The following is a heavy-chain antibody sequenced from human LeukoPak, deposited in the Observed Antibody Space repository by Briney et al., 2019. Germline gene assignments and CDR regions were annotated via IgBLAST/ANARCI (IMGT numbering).Heavy chain of an antibody. D-gene: IGHD2-15*01. J-gene: IGHJ5*02. CDR3: ARQEYCSGGSCYTWFDP. CDR2: IYPADSDI. CDR1: GYIITNYW. V-gene: IGHV5-51*01. Sequence: GKSLKISCKGSGYIITNYWIAWVRQMPGKGLEWMGIIYPADSDIRYSPSFQGQVTISADKSISTAYLQWSSLKASDTAMYYCARQEYCSGGSCYTWFDPWGQGTLVTVSS.